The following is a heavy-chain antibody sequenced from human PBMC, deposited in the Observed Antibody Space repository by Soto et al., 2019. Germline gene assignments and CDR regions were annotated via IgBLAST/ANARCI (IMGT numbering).Heavy chain of an antibody. Sequence: GGSLRLSCAASGFTFSSYAMSWVRQAPGKGLEWVSAISGSGGSTYYADSVEGRFTISRDNSKNTLYLQMNSLRAKDTAVYYCAKDRPSGGLWNYGSAGSGRWGQGTLVTVSS. J-gene: IGHJ4*02. CDR3: AKDRPSGGLWNYGSAGSGR. D-gene: IGHD1-7*01. CDR1: GFTFSSYA. CDR2: ISGSGGST. V-gene: IGHV3-23*01.